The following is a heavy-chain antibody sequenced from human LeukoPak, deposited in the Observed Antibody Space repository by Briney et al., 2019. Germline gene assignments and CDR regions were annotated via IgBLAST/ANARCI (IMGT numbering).Heavy chain of an antibody. D-gene: IGHD3-10*01. J-gene: IGHJ3*02. Sequence: SETLSLTCTVSGGSISSYYWSWIRQPAGKGLEWIGLIYTSGSTNYNPSLKSRVTISGDTSKNQFSLRLSSVTAADTAVYYCAKSNGYGLVDIWGQGTMVTVSS. CDR1: GGSISSYY. V-gene: IGHV4-4*07. CDR2: IYTSGST. CDR3: AKSNGYGLVDI.